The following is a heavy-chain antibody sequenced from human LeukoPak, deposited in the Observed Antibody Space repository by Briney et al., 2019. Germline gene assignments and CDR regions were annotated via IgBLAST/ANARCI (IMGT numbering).Heavy chain of an antibody. CDR2: IWYDGSDR. J-gene: IGHJ6*02. V-gene: IGHV3-33*08. CDR3: ARRQTYGMDV. CDR1: GFTFSSYW. Sequence: GSLRLSCAASGFTFSSYWMHWVRQAPGKGLEWVAVIWYDGSDRYYADSVKGRSTISRDNSKNTVYLQMNSLRVEDTAVYHCARRQTYGMDVWGQGTTVTVSS.